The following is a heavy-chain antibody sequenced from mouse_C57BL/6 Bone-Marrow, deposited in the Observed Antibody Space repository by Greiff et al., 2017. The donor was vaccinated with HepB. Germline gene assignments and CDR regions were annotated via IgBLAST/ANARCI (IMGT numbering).Heavy chain of an antibody. V-gene: IGHV14-2*01. D-gene: IGHD1-1*02. Sequence: VQLQQSGAELVKPGASVKLSCTASGFNIKDYYMHWVKQRTEQGLEWIGRIDPEDGETKYAPKFQGKATITADTSSNTAYLQLSSLTSEDTAVYYCAIWENLRPYYYAMDYWGQGTSVTVSS. CDR2: IDPEDGET. CDR3: AIWENLRPYYYAMDY. CDR1: GFNIKDYY. J-gene: IGHJ4*01.